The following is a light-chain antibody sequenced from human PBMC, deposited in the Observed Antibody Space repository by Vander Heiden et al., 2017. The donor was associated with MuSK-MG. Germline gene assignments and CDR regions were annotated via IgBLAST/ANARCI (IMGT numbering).Light chain of an antibody. CDR1: QSISSSF. V-gene: IGKV3-20*01. J-gene: IGKJ1*01. Sequence: EIVLTQSPGTLSLSAGERATLSCRASQSISSSFLARYQQKPGQPPRLLIYGASSRVTGIPDRFSGSGSGTDFTLAIRRLDPEDFAVYYCQQDGSSPWTFGQGTKVEVK. CDR3: QQDGSSPWT. CDR2: GAS.